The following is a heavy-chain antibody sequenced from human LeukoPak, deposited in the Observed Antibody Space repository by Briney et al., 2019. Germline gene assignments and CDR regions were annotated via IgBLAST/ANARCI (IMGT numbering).Heavy chain of an antibody. J-gene: IGHJ4*02. Sequence: GGSLRLSCAASGFTFSHYGMHWVRQAPGKGLEWVAVISYDGSNKYYADSVKGRFTISRDNSKNTLYLQMNSLRAEDTAVYYCARDQTDYRGQGTLVTVSS. V-gene: IGHV3-30*03. CDR2: ISYDGSNK. CDR1: GFTFSHYG. CDR3: ARDQTDY.